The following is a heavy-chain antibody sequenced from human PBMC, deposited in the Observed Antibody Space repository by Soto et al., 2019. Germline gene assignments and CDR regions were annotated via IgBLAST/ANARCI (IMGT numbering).Heavy chain of an antibody. Sequence: EVQLVESGGGLVQPGGSLRLSCAASGFTFTSYWMHWVRQAPGKGLVWVSRINSDGSGTVYVDSVKGRFTISRDNAKNALYLQMNILRAADTAVYYWTRSIPGYSYADTWGQGTLGAVSS. CDR2: INSDGSGT. D-gene: IGHD5-18*01. CDR1: GFTFTSYW. V-gene: IGHV3-74*01. J-gene: IGHJ5*02. CDR3: TRSIPGYSYADT.